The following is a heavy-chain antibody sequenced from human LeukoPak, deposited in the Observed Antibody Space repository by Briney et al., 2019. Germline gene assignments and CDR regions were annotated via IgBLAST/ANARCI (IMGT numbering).Heavy chain of an antibody. V-gene: IGHV3-23*01. CDR3: ARDDVAYCGTDCYWGAY. Sequence: GGSLRLSCAASGFTFSSFVMSWVRQAPGKGLEWVSAITGSGGSTYYADSVKGRFTISRDKSKDTLYLQMNSLRAEDTAVYYCARDDVAYCGTDCYWGAYWGQGTLVTVSS. CDR1: GFTFSSFV. CDR2: ITGSGGST. J-gene: IGHJ4*02. D-gene: IGHD2-21*02.